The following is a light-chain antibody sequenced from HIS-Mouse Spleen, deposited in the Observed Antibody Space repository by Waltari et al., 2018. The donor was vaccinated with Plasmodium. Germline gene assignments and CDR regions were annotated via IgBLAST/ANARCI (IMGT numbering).Light chain of an antibody. Sequence: SYELTQPPSVSVSPGQTARITCSGDALPKQYAYWYQQKPGQAPVLVIYKDSERPSGIPEVFSGSSSGTTVTLTISGVQAEDEADYYCQSADSSGTPNWVFGGGTKLTVL. CDR2: KDS. V-gene: IGLV3-25*03. CDR1: ALPKQY. J-gene: IGLJ3*02. CDR3: QSADSSGTPNWV.